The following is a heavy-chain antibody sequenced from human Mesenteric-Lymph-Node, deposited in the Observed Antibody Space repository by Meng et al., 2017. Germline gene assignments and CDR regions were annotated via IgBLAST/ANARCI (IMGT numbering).Heavy chain of an antibody. V-gene: IGHV3-74*01. Sequence: GGSLRLSCAASGFTFSDYWMHWVRQAPGKGLEWVSRINTDGSNRGYADSVEGRFTISRDNTKNSLYLQMNSLRAEDTAVYYCSATRTGPFDYWGQGTLVTVSS. J-gene: IGHJ4*02. CDR3: SATRTGPFDY. D-gene: IGHD1-14*01. CDR2: INTDGSNR. CDR1: GFTFSDYW.